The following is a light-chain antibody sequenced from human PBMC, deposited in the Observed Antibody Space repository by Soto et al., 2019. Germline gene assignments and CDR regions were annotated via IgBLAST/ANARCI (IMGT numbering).Light chain of an antibody. CDR1: QSVSSSY. Sequence: EIVLTQSPGTLSLSPGERATLSCRASQSVSSSYLAWYQQKPGQAPRLLIYDASARATGIPDRFSGSWSGTDFTLTISRLEPGDFAVYYCQQYDNSLYTFGQGTKLEIK. J-gene: IGKJ2*01. V-gene: IGKV3-20*01. CDR2: DAS. CDR3: QQYDNSLYT.